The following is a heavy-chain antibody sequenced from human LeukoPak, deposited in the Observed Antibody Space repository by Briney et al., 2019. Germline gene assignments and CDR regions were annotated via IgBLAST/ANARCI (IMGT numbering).Heavy chain of an antibody. CDR3: AGDIPGYSYGSAFDI. D-gene: IGHD5-18*01. CDR2: IYYSGST. J-gene: IGHJ3*02. Sequence: SETLSLTCTVSGGSISSYHWSWIRQPPGKGLEWIGYIYYSGSTNYNPSLKSRVTISVDTSKNQFSLKLSSVTAADTAVYYCAGDIPGYSYGSAFDIWGQGTMVTVSS. V-gene: IGHV4-59*01. CDR1: GGSISSYH.